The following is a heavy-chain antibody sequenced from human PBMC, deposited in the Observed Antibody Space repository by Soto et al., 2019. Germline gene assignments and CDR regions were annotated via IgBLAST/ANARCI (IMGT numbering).Heavy chain of an antibody. J-gene: IGHJ4*02. CDR2: ISYDGGET. Sequence: GGSLRLSCAGSGFIFSNNGMHWFRQAPGKGLEWVAFISYDGGETFYADSVKGRFTISRDNSKSTLFLHMNSLKKEDTAVYYCAITSVADASFDYWGQGTLVTVSS. CDR3: AITSVADASFDY. V-gene: IGHV3-30*03. CDR1: GFIFSNNG. D-gene: IGHD5-12*01.